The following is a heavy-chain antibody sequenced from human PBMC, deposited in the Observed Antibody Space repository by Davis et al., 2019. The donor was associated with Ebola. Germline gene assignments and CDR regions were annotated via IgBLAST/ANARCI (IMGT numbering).Heavy chain of an antibody. D-gene: IGHD1-7*01. CDR1: GFTFSSYG. V-gene: IGHV3-21*01. J-gene: IGHJ4*02. Sequence: GESLKISCAASGFTFSSYGMHWVRQAPGKGLEWVSSISTSSSYIYYADSVKGRFTISRDNAKNSLYLQMNSLRAEDTAVYYCARDPGGTTQKDSDYWGQGTLVTVSS. CDR2: ISTSSSYI. CDR3: ARDPGGTTQKDSDY.